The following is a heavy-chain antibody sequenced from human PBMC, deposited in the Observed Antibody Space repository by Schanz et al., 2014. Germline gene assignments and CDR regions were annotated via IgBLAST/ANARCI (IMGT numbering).Heavy chain of an antibody. Sequence: EVQLVESGGGVVRPGGSLRLSCAASGFTFENYALTWVRQVPGKGLEWVSAISASGGTTYYADSVKGRFTISRDNSKNTLYLQMNSLRAEDTAVYYCAKTPREYCNYDSCPNWFDSWGQGTLVTASS. D-gene: IGHD2-15*01. J-gene: IGHJ5*01. V-gene: IGHV3-23*04. CDR1: GFTFENYA. CDR3: AKTPREYCNYDSCPNWFDS. CDR2: ISASGGTT.